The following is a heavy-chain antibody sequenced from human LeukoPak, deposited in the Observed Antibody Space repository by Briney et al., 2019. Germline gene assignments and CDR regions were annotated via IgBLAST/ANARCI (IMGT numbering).Heavy chain of an antibody. CDR1: GFTFSSYS. J-gene: IGHJ4*02. CDR3: AKDYYDRDYFDY. Sequence: PGGSLRLSCAASGFTFSSYSMNWVRQAPGKGLEWVAVIWYDGSNKYYADSVKGRFIISRDNSKNTLYLQMNSLRAKDTAVYYCAKDYYDRDYFDYWGQGTLVTVSS. D-gene: IGHD3-22*01. CDR2: IWYDGSNK. V-gene: IGHV3-33*06.